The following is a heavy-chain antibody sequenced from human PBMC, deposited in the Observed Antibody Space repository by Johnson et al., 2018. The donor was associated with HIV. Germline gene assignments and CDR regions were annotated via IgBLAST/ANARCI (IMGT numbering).Heavy chain of an antibody. V-gene: IGHV3-7*01. D-gene: IGHD6-6*01. Sequence: EVQLVESGGGVVQPGRSLRLSCAASGFTFSSYGMHWVRQIPGKGLEWVANIKQDGSEKYYVDSVKGRFTISRDNAKNTLYLQMNSLRAEDTAVYYCARGVGVAARSRAFDIWGQGTMVTVSS. J-gene: IGHJ3*02. CDR2: IKQDGSEK. CDR3: ARGVGVAARSRAFDI. CDR1: GFTFSSYG.